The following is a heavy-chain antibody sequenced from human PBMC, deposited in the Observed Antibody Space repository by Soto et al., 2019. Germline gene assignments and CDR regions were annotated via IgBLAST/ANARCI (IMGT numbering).Heavy chain of an antibody. J-gene: IGHJ3*02. V-gene: IGHV4-39*01. CDR1: DGSISSSIYS. D-gene: IGHD6-13*01. CDR2: MYYSGNT. CDR3: ARHRIAVAITGALDI. Sequence: QVQLQESGPGLVKPSETLSLSCTVSDGSISSSIYSWGWIRQPPGKGLEWIGSMYYSGNTYNNPSLKSRVTMSVDTSKNQFSLKLSSVTAADTAVYYCARHRIAVAITGALDIWGRGTLVTVSS.